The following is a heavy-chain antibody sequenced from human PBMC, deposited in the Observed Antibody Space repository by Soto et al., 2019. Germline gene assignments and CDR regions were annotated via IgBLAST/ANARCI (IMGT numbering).Heavy chain of an antibody. D-gene: IGHD1-1*01. Sequence: EVPLVESGGGLVQPGGSLRLSCAASGFTFSNYWMHWVRQAPGKGLVWISRINTDGSTTTYADSVKGRFTISRDNAKNTLFLQMNGLRAEDTAVYYCARDLPTLGTPGDDFDYWGQGTLVTVSS. V-gene: IGHV3-74*03. CDR3: ARDLPTLGTPGDDFDY. CDR2: INTDGSTT. CDR1: GFTFSNYW. J-gene: IGHJ4*02.